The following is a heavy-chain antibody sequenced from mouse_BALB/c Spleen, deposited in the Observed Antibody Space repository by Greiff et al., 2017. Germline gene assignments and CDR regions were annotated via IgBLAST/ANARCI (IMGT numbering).Heavy chain of an antibody. Sequence: EVQLQESGPGLVKPSQSLSLTCSVTGYSITSGYYWNWIRQFPGNKLEWMGYISYDGSNNYNPSLKNRISITRDTSKNQFFLKLNSVTTEDTATYYCARIHYYGYGFAYWGQGTLVTVSA. V-gene: IGHV3-6*02. CDR2: ISYDGSN. CDR3: ARIHYYGYGFAY. D-gene: IGHD1-2*01. J-gene: IGHJ3*01. CDR1: GYSITSGYY.